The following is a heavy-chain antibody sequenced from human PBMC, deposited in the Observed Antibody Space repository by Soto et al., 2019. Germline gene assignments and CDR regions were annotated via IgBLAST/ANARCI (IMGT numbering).Heavy chain of an antibody. V-gene: IGHV1-46*03. J-gene: IGHJ6*03. CDR1: GYTFTSYY. CDR2: INPSGGST. Sequence: GASVKVSCKASGYTFTSYYMHWVRQAPGQGLEWMGIINPSGGSTSYAQKFQGRATMTRDTSTSTVYMELSSLRSEDTAVYYCAKGRDRITIFGVVSLSYYYYMDVWGKGTTVTVSS. CDR3: AKGRDRITIFGVVSLSYYYYMDV. D-gene: IGHD3-3*01.